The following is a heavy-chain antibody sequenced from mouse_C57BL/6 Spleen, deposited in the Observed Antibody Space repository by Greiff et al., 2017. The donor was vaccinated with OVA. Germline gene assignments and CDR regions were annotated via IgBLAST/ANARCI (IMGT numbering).Heavy chain of an antibody. V-gene: IGHV5-6*01. CDR2: ISSGGSYT. D-gene: IGHD6-1*01. CDR3: ARQAARKDFDY. CDR1: GFTFSSYG. Sequence: EVKLMESGGDLVKPGGSLKLSCAASGFTFSSYGMSWVRQTPDKRLEWVATISSGGSYTYYPDSVKGRFTISRDNAKNTLYLQMSSLKSEDTAMYYCARQAARKDFDYWGKGTTLTVSS. J-gene: IGHJ2*01.